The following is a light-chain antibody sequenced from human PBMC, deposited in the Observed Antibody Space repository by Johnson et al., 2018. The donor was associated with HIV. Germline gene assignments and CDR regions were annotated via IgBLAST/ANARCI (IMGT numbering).Light chain of an antibody. Sequence: QSVLTQPPSVSAAPGQKVTISCSGSSSNIRNNYVSWYQQLPGTAPKLLIYDNNERPSGIPDRFSGSKSGTSATLGITGLQTGDEADYYCATWDTSLSVDVFGTGTKVTVL. J-gene: IGLJ1*01. V-gene: IGLV1-51*01. CDR2: DNN. CDR1: SSNIRNNY. CDR3: ATWDTSLSVDV.